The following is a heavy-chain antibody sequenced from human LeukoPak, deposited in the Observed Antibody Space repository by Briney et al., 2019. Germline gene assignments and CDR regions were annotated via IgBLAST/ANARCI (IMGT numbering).Heavy chain of an antibody. V-gene: IGHV4-34*01. CDR1: GGSFSGYY. J-gene: IGHJ4*02. CDR3: AREGGIRKNDY. Sequence: SETLSLTCAVYGGSFSGYYWSWIRQPPGKGLEWIGEINHSGSTIYNPSLKSRVTISVDTSKNQFSLKLSSVTAADTAVYYCAREGGIRKNDYWGQGTLVTVSS. CDR2: INHSGST.